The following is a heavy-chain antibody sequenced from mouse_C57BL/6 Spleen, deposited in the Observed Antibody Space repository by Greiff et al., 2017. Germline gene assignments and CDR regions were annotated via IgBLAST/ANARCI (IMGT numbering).Heavy chain of an antibody. Sequence: VQLQQSGAELVRPGTSVKVSCKASGYAFTNYLIEWVKQRPGQGLEWIGVINPGSGGTNYNEKFKGKATLTADKSSSTAYMQLSSLTSEDSAVYFCARGLGLSYYFDYWGQGTTLTVSS. CDR3: ARGLGLSYYFDY. V-gene: IGHV1-54*01. CDR2: INPGSGGT. J-gene: IGHJ2*01. CDR1: GYAFTNYL. D-gene: IGHD3-3*01.